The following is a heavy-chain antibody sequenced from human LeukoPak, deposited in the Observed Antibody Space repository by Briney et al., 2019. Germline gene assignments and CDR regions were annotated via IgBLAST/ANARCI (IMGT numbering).Heavy chain of an antibody. CDR3: ARLGIITAAGSNDY. CDR2: ISYSGDTI. Sequence: GGSLRLSCAASEFTFSDYYMSWIRQAPGKGLEWVSYISYSGDTIYYADSVKCRFTVSRDNAKNSLYLQMNSLRVEDTAVYYCARLGIITAAGSNDYWGQGTLVTVSA. D-gene: IGHD6-13*01. J-gene: IGHJ4*02. V-gene: IGHV3-11*01. CDR1: EFTFSDYY.